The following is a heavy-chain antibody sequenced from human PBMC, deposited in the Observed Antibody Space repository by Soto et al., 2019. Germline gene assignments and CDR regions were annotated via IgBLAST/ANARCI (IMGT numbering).Heavy chain of an antibody. V-gene: IGHV4-4*02. CDR3: ASLGTTLTSFDY. CDR2: IFHSGTT. CDR1: GGSMSSSNW. D-gene: IGHD1-7*01. Sequence: SETLSLTCAVSGGSMSSSNWWSWVRQPPGKGLEWIGQIFHSGTTNYNPSLKSRVTISIDKSNNQFSLMLSSVTAADTAIYYCASLGTTLTSFDYWGQGTLVTLSS. J-gene: IGHJ4*02.